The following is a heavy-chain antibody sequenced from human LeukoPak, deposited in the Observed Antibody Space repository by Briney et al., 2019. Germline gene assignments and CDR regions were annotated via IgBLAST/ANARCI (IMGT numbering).Heavy chain of an antibody. CDR2: VYYNGNS. J-gene: IGHJ4*02. Sequence: PSETLSLTCTVSGDSLSGYYWSWVRQPPGKGLEWIGYVYYNGNSDYNPSLKSRVSMSIDTSKNQLSLKLSSVTAADTAVYYCARAHSNNWYVDYWGQGTLVTVSS. CDR1: GDSLSGYY. D-gene: IGHD6-13*01. V-gene: IGHV4-59*01. CDR3: ARAHSNNWYVDY.